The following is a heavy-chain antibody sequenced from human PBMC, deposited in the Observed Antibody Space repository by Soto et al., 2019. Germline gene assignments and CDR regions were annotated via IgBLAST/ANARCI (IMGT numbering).Heavy chain of an antibody. Sequence: SETLSLTCTVSGDSISSSTYYWGWIRQPPGKGLEWIGSMFYSGNTYYNPSLKSQVTMSIDTSKNQFSLKLNSVTAADTAVYYCVSPEGYYDSSGYTLDYWGQGTLVTVSS. J-gene: IGHJ4*02. CDR3: VSPEGYYDSSGYTLDY. CDR1: GDSISSSTYY. V-gene: IGHV4-39*01. D-gene: IGHD3-22*01. CDR2: MFYSGNT.